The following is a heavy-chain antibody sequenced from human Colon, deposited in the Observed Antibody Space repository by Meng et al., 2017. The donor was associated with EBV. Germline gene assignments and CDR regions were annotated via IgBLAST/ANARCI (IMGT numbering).Heavy chain of an antibody. Sequence: QVQLQKWGGGLLKPSGTLSLTCVVYGGSLSDYYCSWIRQSPGRGLEWIGEIHPSGSIFYNPSLQSRVTISVDTSKNQFSLNLNSVTAADTAVYFCSRGVDSYKLGNLWGRGTLVTVSS. D-gene: IGHD7-27*01. CDR2: IHPSGSI. V-gene: IGHV4-34*02. CDR3: SRGVDSYKLGNL. J-gene: IGHJ2*01. CDR1: GGSLSDYY.